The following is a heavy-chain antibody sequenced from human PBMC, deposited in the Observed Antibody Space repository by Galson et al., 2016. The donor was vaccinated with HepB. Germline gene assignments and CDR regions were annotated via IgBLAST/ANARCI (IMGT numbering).Heavy chain of an antibody. V-gene: IGHV3-33*01. Sequence: SLRLSCAASGFTFSSSAMHWVRQAPGKGLEWVAVIWFDGSKKYYADSVEGRFTISRDNSKNILYLQMSSLRAEDTAVYYCARVGAVGMGNAFDPWGQGTLVTVSS. D-gene: IGHD6-13*01. CDR1: GFTFSSSA. J-gene: IGHJ5*02. CDR3: ARVGAVGMGNAFDP. CDR2: IWFDGSKK.